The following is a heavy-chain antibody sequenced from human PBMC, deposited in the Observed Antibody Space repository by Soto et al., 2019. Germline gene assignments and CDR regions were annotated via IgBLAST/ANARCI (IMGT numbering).Heavy chain of an antibody. CDR1: GFNFSSYA. V-gene: IGHV3-23*01. CDR2: INGGCDSA. Sequence: WGSLRLSCAASGFNFSSYARTLVRLAAGEGLEWVALINGGCDSAYYADSVKGRFTISRDNFKNTLFLQMNSLRGEDTAVYYCARGAIIDYWGQGTLVTVSS. CDR3: ARGAIIDY. J-gene: IGHJ4*02.